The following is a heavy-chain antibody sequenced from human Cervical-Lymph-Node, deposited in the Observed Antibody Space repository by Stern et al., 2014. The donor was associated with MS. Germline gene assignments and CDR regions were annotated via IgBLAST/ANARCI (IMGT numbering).Heavy chain of an antibody. D-gene: IGHD3-9*01. CDR1: GITLSDSA. CDR2: IRTNTLSYAT. J-gene: IGHJ4*02. Sequence: EVQLVESGGGVVQPGGSLKLSCAAPGITLSDSAVHWVRQASGKGLEWGGRIRTNTLSYATAYGTSVRDRFTISRDDSKNMAYLQMNSLKTEDTAIYYCTSEPLDWTYYFDHWGQGTLVTVSS. V-gene: IGHV3-73*01. CDR3: TSEPLDWTYYFDH.